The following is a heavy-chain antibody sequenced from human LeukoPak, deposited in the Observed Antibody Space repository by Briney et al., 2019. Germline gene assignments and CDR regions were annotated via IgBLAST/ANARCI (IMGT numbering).Heavy chain of an antibody. J-gene: IGHJ4*02. Sequence: PGNSLRLSCAASGFPFSGSGMHWVRQAPGKGLEWVAVVWYDGSHQYYADSVKGRFTISRDNSKNTVDLQMNSLRVEDTAVYYCAKDYNGSGSYLVVPDYWGQGTLVTVSS. V-gene: IGHV3-33*06. D-gene: IGHD3-10*01. CDR1: GFPFSGSG. CDR2: VWYDGSHQ. CDR3: AKDYNGSGSYLVVPDY.